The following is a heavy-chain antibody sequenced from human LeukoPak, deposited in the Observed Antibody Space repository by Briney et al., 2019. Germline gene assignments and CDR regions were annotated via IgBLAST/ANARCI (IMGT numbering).Heavy chain of an antibody. CDR1: GFTVSSNY. CDR2: IYSGGST. J-gene: IGHJ4*02. V-gene: IGHV3-66*02. CDR3: ARAREDFDWLLFDY. Sequence: PGGSLRLSCAASGFTVSSNYMSWVRQAPGKGLEWVSVIYSGGSTYYADSVKGRFTIFRDNSKNTLYLQMNSLRAEDTAVYYCARAREDFDWLLFDYWGQGTLVTVSS. D-gene: IGHD3-9*01.